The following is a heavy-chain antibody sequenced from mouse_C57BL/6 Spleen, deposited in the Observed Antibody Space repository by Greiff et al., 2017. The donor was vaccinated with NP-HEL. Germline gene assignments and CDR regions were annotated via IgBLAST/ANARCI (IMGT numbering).Heavy chain of an antibody. Sequence: DVQLVESGAELVKPGASVKLSCTASGFNIKDYYMHWVKQRTEQGLEWIGRIDPEDGETKYAPKFQGKATITADTSSNTAYLQLSSLTSEDTAVYYCAEIYYGNYYAMDYWGQGTSVTVSS. CDR3: AEIYYGNYYAMDY. J-gene: IGHJ4*01. CDR1: GFNIKDYY. CDR2: IDPEDGET. V-gene: IGHV14-2*01. D-gene: IGHD2-1*01.